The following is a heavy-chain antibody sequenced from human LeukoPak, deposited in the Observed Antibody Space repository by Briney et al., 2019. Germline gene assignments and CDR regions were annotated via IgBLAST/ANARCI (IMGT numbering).Heavy chain of an antibody. D-gene: IGHD6-19*01. CDR3: ARDSSGQNWFDP. Sequence: SVKVSCKASGYTFTSYYMHWVRQAPGQGLEWMGGIIPIFGTANYAQKFQGRVTITADESTSTAYMELSSLRSEDTAVYYCARDSSGQNWFDPWGQGTLVTVSS. CDR1: GYTFTSYY. J-gene: IGHJ5*02. V-gene: IGHV1-69*13. CDR2: IIPIFGTA.